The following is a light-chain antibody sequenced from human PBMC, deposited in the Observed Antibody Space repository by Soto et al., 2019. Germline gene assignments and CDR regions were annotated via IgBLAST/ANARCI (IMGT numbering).Light chain of an antibody. Sequence: DIQMTHSPSSVSASVGDRVTITCRASQGINNWLAWYQQKPGKAPKLLIYAASSLQSGVPSRFSGSGSGTDFTLTINSLQPEDFATYYCQQANSFPWTFGQGTKVEIK. J-gene: IGKJ1*01. CDR3: QQANSFPWT. CDR1: QGINNW. CDR2: AAS. V-gene: IGKV1-12*02.